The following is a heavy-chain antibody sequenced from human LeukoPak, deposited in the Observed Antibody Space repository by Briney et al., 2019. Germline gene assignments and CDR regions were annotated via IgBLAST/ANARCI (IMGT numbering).Heavy chain of an antibody. Sequence: SETLSLTCAVYGGSFSGYYWSWIRQPPGKGLEWIGEINHSGSTNYNPSLKSRVTISVDTSKNQFSLKLSSVTAADTAVYYRARGPKLYSSSWIHYYYYGMDVWGQGTTVTVSS. CDR1: GGSFSGYY. J-gene: IGHJ6*02. V-gene: IGHV4-34*01. D-gene: IGHD6-13*01. CDR3: ARGPKLYSSSWIHYYYYGMDV. CDR2: INHSGST.